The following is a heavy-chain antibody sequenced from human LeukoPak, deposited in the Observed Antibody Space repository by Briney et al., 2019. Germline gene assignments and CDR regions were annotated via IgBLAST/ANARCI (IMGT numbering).Heavy chain of an antibody. J-gene: IGHJ4*02. CDR3: AKVRXFTAATGTGLDY. Sequence: GGSLRLSCAASGXTXSNYGXXXXXXXXXXXXXXXXVIXXXGSIKYYADSVXGXXXIXRXXXXXXVYXQMNSLRVEDTAVYYCAKVRXFTAATGTGLDYWGQGTLVTVSS. V-gene: IGHV3-33*03. CDR2: IXXXGSIK. D-gene: IGHD6-13*01. CDR1: GXTXSNYG.